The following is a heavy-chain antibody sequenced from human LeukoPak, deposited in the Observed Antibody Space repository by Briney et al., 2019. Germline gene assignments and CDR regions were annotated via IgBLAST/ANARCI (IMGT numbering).Heavy chain of an antibody. CDR2: INVGIGNT. J-gene: IGHJ5*02. CDR1: GYTFTSYT. Sequence: ASVKVSCKASGYTFTSYTIHWVRQAPGQRPEWMGWINVGIGNTKYSQKFQDRVTISRDTSASTAYMELSSLRSEDTAEYYCARTMYCTSSDCAWFDPWGQGTLVTVSS. CDR3: ARTMYCTSSDCAWFDP. V-gene: IGHV1-3*01. D-gene: IGHD2-8*02.